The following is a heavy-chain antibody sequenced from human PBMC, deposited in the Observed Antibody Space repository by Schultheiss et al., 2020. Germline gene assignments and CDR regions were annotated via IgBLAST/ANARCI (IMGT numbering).Heavy chain of an antibody. CDR3: ARSQGTTVVTPGRFDP. J-gene: IGHJ5*02. CDR2: IFSNDEK. V-gene: IGHV2-26*01. Sequence: SRPMLVKPTQTLTLTCTFSGFSLSTSGVGVGWIRQPPGKALEWLAHIFSNDEKSFSTSLKTRLTISKDTSKNQVVLTMTNMDPVDTATYYCARSQGTTVVTPGRFDPWGQGTLVTVSS. CDR1: GFSLSTSGVG. D-gene: IGHD4-23*01.